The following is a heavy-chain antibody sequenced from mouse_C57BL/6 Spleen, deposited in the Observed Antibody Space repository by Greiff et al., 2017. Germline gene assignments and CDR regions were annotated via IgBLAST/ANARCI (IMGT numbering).Heavy chain of an antibody. V-gene: IGHV1-69*01. Sequence: VQLQQPGAELVMPGASVKLSCKASGYTFTSYWMHWVKQRPGQGLEWIGEIDPSDSYTNYNQKFKGKSTLTVDKSSSTAYMQLSSLTSEDSAVYYCAKGGDYARDYWGQGTSVTVSS. CDR3: AKGGDYARDY. J-gene: IGHJ4*01. CDR1: GYTFTSYW. CDR2: IDPSDSYT.